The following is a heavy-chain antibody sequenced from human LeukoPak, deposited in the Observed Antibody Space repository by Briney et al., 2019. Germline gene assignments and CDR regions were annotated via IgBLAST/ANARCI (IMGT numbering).Heavy chain of an antibody. V-gene: IGHV4-4*07. CDR1: GVSLSPYY. D-gene: IGHD2-2*02. CDR3: AREGGYCNSGYCYISLDY. CDR2: IYSSGTT. J-gene: IGHJ4*02. Sequence: SETLSLTCTISGVSLSPYYWNLIRQPAGKGLEWIGRIYSSGTTNYNPSLRSRVSMSVDTSKNQFSLKLSSVIAADTAVYYCAREGGYCNSGYCYISLDYWGQGALLTVSS.